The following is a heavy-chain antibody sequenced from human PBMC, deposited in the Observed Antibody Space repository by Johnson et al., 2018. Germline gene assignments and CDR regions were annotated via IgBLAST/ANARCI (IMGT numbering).Heavy chain of an antibody. CDR3: GKRAAHTGATLDV. Sequence: QVQLVQSGAEVKEHGASVTVSCEASGYTFTSSDICWVRQATGQGLEWMGCLNTHGGNAGFALKFPGRVSMTRNTSIGTAYMEMSSVRAEDSGGYYCGKRAAHTGATLDVWCKAATCTVTA. J-gene: IGHJ6*04. CDR2: LNTHGGNA. CDR1: GYTFTSSD. D-gene: IGHD1-26*01. V-gene: IGHV1-8*01.